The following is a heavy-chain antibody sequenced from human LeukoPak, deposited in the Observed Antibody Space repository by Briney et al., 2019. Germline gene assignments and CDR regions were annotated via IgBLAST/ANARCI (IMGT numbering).Heavy chain of an antibody. CDR2: IYYSGST. D-gene: IGHD6-13*01. Sequence: SETLSLTCTVSGGSISSSSYYWGWIRQPPGKGLEWIGSIYYSGSTYYNPSLKSRVTISVDTSKNHFSLKLRSVTAADTAVYYCARGLAAAGTSYFDYWGQGTLVTVSS. V-gene: IGHV4-39*02. CDR1: GGSISSSSYY. CDR3: ARGLAAAGTSYFDY. J-gene: IGHJ4*02.